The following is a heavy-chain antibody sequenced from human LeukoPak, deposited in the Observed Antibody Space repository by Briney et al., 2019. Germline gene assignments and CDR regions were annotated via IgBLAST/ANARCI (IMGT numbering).Heavy chain of an antibody. V-gene: IGHV3-23*01. J-gene: IGHJ6*03. CDR2: ISGSGGST. Sequence: SGGSLRLSCAASGFTFSFYAMNWVRQAPGKGLEWVSVISGSGGSTYYVDSVKGRFTISRDNSKNTLYLQMNSLRAEDTAVYYCAKSPGASPWTHDYYMDVWGKGTTVTVSS. D-gene: IGHD3/OR15-3a*01. CDR1: GFTFSFYA. CDR3: AKSPGASPWTHDYYMDV.